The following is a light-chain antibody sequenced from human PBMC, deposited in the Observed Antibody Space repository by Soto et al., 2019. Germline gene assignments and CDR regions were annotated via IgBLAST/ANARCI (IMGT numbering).Light chain of an antibody. Sequence: QSALTQPASVSGSPGQSIAISCTGTSSDVGGYNYVFWYQQHPGKTPNLMIYDVSNRPSGVSNRFSGSKSGNTASLTISGLQAEDEADYYCSSYTSSSTWVFGGGTKVTVL. V-gene: IGLV2-14*01. J-gene: IGLJ3*02. CDR2: DVS. CDR1: SSDVGGYNY. CDR3: SSYTSSSTWV.